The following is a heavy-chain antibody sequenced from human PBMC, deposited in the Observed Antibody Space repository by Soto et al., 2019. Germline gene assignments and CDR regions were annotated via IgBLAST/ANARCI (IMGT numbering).Heavy chain of an antibody. J-gene: IGHJ6*02. Sequence: SETLSLTCADSSASLGDHYWAWIRHSPDKGLKWIGEVHPSGSTDYNPSLKSRLTLSLDTSKNQFSLKVASVTAADTAVYFCARGKPSGYRFGPRNFFYYGLDVWGPGTTVTVSS. CDR3: ARGKPSGYRFGPRNFFYYGLDV. V-gene: IGHV4-34*01. D-gene: IGHD5-18*01. CDR1: SASLGDHY. CDR2: VHPSGST.